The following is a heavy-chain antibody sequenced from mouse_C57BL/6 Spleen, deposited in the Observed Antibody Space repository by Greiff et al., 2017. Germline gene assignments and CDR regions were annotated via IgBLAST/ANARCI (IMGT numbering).Heavy chain of an antibody. CDR2: INPGSGGT. CDR1: GYAFTNYL. Sequence: VQLQQSGAELVRPGTSVKVSCKASGYAFTNYLIEWVKQRPGQGLEWIGVINPGSGGTNYNEKFKGKATLTADKSSSTAYMHLSSLTSEDSAVYFCARTYDGYFDYWGQGTTLTVSS. J-gene: IGHJ2*01. CDR3: ARTYDGYFDY. D-gene: IGHD2-3*01. V-gene: IGHV1-54*01.